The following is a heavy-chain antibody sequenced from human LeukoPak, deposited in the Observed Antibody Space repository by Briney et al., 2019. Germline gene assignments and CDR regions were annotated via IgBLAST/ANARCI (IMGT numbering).Heavy chain of an antibody. Sequence: PSVKVSCKASAYTFTGYYMHWVRHAPGQGLEWMGWINPNSGGTNYAQKMQGRVTLTRDTSTRTAYMELSRLRSDDTAVYYCARQGSSWYGEMYYYYMDVWGKGTTVTISS. V-gene: IGHV1-2*02. CDR3: ARQGSSWYGEMYYYYMDV. D-gene: IGHD6-13*01. CDR1: AYTFTGYY. CDR2: INPNSGGT. J-gene: IGHJ6*03.